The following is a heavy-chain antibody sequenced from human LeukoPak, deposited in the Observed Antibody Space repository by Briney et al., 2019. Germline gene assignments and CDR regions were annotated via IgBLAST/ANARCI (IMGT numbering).Heavy chain of an antibody. Sequence: GGSLRLSCEGSGFSLSAYNMNWVRQAPGKGLESASYISSSSATIFYADSVKGRFTISRDNAKNSLYLQMNSLRAEDTAVYYCARDGDCSSTSCCDYWGQGTLVTVSS. CDR3: ARDGDCSSTSCCDY. J-gene: IGHJ4*02. D-gene: IGHD2-2*01. V-gene: IGHV3-48*01. CDR1: GFSLSAYN. CDR2: ISSSSATI.